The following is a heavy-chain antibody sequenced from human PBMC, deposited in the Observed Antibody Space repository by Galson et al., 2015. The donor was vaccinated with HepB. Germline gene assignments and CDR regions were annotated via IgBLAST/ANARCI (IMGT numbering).Heavy chain of an antibody. CDR1: GYTFSTHW. D-gene: IGHD3-22*01. CDR3: AKSGSPYDSLDW. V-gene: IGHV5-51*01. CDR2: IYPGDSDT. J-gene: IGHJ4*02. Sequence: QSGAEVKKPGESLKISCKASGYTFSTHWIAWVRQMSGKGLEWMGIIYPGDSDTRYSPSFQGQVTISADKSISTVYLQWSSLKASDTAMYYCAKSGSPYDSLDWWGQGTLVTVSS.